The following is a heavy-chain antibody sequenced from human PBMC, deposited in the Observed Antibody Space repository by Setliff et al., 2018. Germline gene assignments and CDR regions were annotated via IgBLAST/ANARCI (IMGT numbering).Heavy chain of an antibody. D-gene: IGHD2-21*01. CDR1: GYTFTDYS. CDR2: INPKSGDT. J-gene: IGHJ1*01. Sequence: ASVKVSCKASGYTFTDYSVHWLRQAPGQGPGWMGLINPKSGDTTYAQKFRGRVTMTRDTSISTAYMDLSSLISDDTAVYYCSIPNYGDWGFFHHWGQGTLVTVSS. CDR3: SIPNYGDWGFFHH. V-gene: IGHV1-2*02.